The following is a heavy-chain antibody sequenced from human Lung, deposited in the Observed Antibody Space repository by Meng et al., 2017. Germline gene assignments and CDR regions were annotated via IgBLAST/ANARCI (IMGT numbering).Heavy chain of an antibody. D-gene: IGHD1-26*01. J-gene: IGHJ4*02. CDR2: IFHSGRT. CDR1: GGSIPSSTW. CDR3: ARFDISSSGRGDY. V-gene: IGHV4-4*02. Sequence: VQVKEAGAGRVKPSGTLSLTCAASGGSIPSSTWWSWVRQTPGKGLEWFGEIFHSGRTNYNPPLESRVTISVDKSKNQFSLKVYSVTAADTATYYCARFDISSSGRGDYWGQGILVTVSS.